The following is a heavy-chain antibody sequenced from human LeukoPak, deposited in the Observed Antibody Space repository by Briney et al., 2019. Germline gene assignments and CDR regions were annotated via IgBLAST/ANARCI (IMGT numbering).Heavy chain of an antibody. CDR2: ISGSGGST. V-gene: IGHV3-23*01. J-gene: IGHJ6*02. CDR1: GFTFSSYA. Sequence: GGSLRLSCAASGFTFSSYAMSWVRQAPGKGLEWVSAISGSGGSTYYADSVKGRFTISRHNSKNTLYLQMNSLRAEDTAVYYCAREDIVLMVYAIPAPQAYGMDVWGQGTTVTVSS. D-gene: IGHD2-8*01. CDR3: AREDIVLMVYAIPAPQAYGMDV.